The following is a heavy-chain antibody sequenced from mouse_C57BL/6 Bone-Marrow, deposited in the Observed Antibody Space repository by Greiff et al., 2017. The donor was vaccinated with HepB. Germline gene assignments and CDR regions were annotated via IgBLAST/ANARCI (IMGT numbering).Heavy chain of an antibody. CDR2: ISYDGSN. D-gene: IGHD1-1*01. Sequence: EVKLEESGPGLVKPSQSLSLTCSVTGYSITSGYYWNWIRQFPGNKLEWMGYISYDGSNNYNPSLKNRISITRDTSKNQFFLKLNSVTTEDTATYYCARAISTVVANWGQGTTLTVSS. J-gene: IGHJ2*01. CDR1: GYSITSGYY. CDR3: ARAISTVVAN. V-gene: IGHV3-6*01.